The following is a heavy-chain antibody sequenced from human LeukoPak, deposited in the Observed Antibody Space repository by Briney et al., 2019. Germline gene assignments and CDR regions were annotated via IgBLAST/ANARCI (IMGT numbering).Heavy chain of an antibody. CDR1: GFAFSSYG. Sequence: GRSLRLSCAASGFAFSSYGMHWVRQAPGKGLEWVAVISYDGSNKYYADSVKGRFTISRVNSKNTLYLQMNSLRAEDTAVYYCAKDPEGSSGWLDWGQGTLVTVSS. V-gene: IGHV3-30*18. D-gene: IGHD6-19*01. CDR2: ISYDGSNK. CDR3: AKDPEGSSGWLD. J-gene: IGHJ4*02.